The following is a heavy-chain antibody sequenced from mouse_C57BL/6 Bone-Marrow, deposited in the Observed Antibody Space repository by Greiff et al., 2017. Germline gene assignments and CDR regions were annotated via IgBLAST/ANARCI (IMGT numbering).Heavy chain of an antibody. CDR2: ISSGSSYT. J-gene: IGHJ2*01. D-gene: IGHD1-1*01. Sequence: SGGDLVKPGGSLKLSCAASGFTFSSYGMTWVRQTPDKRLEWVATISSGSSYTYYPDSVKGRFTISRDNAKNTLYLQMSSLKSEDTAMYYCARHFTTVVPFDYWGQGTTLTVSS. V-gene: IGHV5-6*01. CDR1: GFTFSSYG. CDR3: ARHFTTVVPFDY.